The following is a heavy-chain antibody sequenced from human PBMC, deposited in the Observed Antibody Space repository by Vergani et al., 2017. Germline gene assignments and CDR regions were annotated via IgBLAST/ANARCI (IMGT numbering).Heavy chain of an antibody. J-gene: IGHJ3*02. V-gene: IGHV1-18*04. CDR2: ISVYNGET. CDR1: GYTFRNYG. Sequence: QVQLVQSGAEVKKPGASVKVSCEGSGYTFRNYGISWVRQAPGEGLEWLGWISVYNGETKFAQKFQGRVTITADESTSTAYMELSSLRSEDTAVYYCARGGTTGTTIDDAFDIWGQGTMVTVSS. D-gene: IGHD1-1*01. CDR3: ARGGTTGTTIDDAFDI.